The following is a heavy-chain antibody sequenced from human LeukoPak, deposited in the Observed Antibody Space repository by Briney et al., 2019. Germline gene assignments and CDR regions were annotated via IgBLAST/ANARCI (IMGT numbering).Heavy chain of an antibody. D-gene: IGHD2-2*01. CDR1: GGSFSGYY. Sequence: SETLSLTCAVYGGSFSGYYWGWIRQPPGEGLEWIGSIYYSGSTYYNPSLKSRVTISVDTSKNQFSLKLSSMTAADTAVYYCAREWVWDQLLEHFDYWGQGTLVTVSS. J-gene: IGHJ4*02. CDR2: IYYSGST. CDR3: AREWVWDQLLEHFDY. V-gene: IGHV4-34*01.